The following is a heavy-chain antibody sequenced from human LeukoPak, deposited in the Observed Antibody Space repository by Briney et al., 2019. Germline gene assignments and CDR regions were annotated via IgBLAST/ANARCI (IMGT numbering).Heavy chain of an antibody. CDR1: GYTFTSYG. J-gene: IGHJ4*02. V-gene: IGHV1-18*01. Sequence: ASVKVSCKASGYTFTSYGISWVRQAPGQGLEWMGWISAYNGNTNYAQKLQGRSTMNTNPSTSTAHLELRSLISDDTAVYYCARDLVWEYYYDSSGYSAFDYWGQGTLVTVSS. CDR2: ISAYNGNT. CDR3: ARDLVWEYYYDSSGYSAFDY. D-gene: IGHD3-22*01.